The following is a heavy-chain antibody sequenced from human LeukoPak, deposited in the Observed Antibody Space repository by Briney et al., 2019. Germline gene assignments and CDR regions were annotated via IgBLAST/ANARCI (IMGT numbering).Heavy chain of an antibody. CDR1: GFTFSSYA. Sequence: GGSLRLSCAASGFTFSSYAMSWVRQAPGKGLEWVSAISGSAGSTYYADSVKGRFTISRDNSKNTLYLQMNSLRAEDTAVYYCAKDGYCSGGSCYRKSWFDPWGQGTLVTVSS. CDR3: AKDGYCSGGSCYRKSWFDP. D-gene: IGHD2-15*01. V-gene: IGHV3-23*01. CDR2: ISGSAGST. J-gene: IGHJ5*02.